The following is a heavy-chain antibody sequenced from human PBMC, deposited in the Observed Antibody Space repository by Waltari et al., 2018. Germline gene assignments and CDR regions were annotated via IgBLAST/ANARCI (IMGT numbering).Heavy chain of an antibody. J-gene: IGHJ5*02. CDR1: GYSISSGYY. V-gene: IGHV4-38-2*02. Sequence: QVQLQESGPGLVKPSETLSLPCTVSGYSISSGYYWGWIRQPPGKGLGWIGGNSHSGVTDYNPSRKRRVTMSVDTSKNQFARKLSSVTAADTAGYYCARGLSSGWSENWCDPWGQGTLVTVSS. CDR2: NSHSGVT. D-gene: IGHD6-19*01. CDR3: ARGLSSGWSENWCDP.